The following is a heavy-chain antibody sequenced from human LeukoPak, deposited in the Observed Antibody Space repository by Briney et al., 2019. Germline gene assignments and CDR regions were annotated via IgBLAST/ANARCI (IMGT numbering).Heavy chain of an antibody. CDR3: ARIPFDY. CDR2: INHSGST. Sequence: PSETLSLTCTVSGGSISSYYWSWIRQPPGKGLEWIGEINHSGSTNYNPSLKSRVTISVDTSKNQFSLKLSSVTAADTAVYYCARIPFDYWGQGTLVTVSS. J-gene: IGHJ4*02. V-gene: IGHV4-34*01. CDR1: GGSISSYY.